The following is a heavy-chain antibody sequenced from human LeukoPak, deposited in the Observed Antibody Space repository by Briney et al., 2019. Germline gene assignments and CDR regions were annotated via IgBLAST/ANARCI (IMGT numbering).Heavy chain of an antibody. D-gene: IGHD3-22*01. J-gene: IGHJ3*02. Sequence: GESLKISCKGSGYTFTYYYIDWVRQMPGKGLEWMGIIYPGDSGARYSPSFQGQVTISVDKSINTTYLQWSSLKASDTAMYYCARRGHYYFDHDQALDIWGLGTMVTVSS. V-gene: IGHV5-51*01. CDR1: GYTFTYYY. CDR3: ARRGHYYFDHDQALDI. CDR2: IYPGDSGA.